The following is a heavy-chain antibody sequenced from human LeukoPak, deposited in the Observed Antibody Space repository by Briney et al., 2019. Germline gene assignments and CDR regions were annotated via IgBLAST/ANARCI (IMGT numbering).Heavy chain of an antibody. CDR1: GYTFTSYG. Sequence: ASEKVSCKASGYTFTSYGISWVRQAPGQGLEWMGWISAYNGNTNYAQKLQGRVTMITDTSTSTAYMELRSLRSDDTAVYYCARGYEYGSGDTYYFDYWGQGTLVTVSS. V-gene: IGHV1-18*01. CDR3: ARGYEYGSGDTYYFDY. D-gene: IGHD3-10*01. J-gene: IGHJ4*02. CDR2: ISAYNGNT.